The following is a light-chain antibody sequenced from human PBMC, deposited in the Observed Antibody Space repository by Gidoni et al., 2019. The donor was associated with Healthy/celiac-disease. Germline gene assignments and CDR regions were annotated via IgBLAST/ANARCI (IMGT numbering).Light chain of an antibody. CDR2: EVS. CDR3: SSYAGSNNLV. CDR1: SSDVGGYDS. J-gene: IGLJ2*01. Sequence: QPALTQPPSASGSPGQSVTISCTGTSSDVGGYDSVSWYQQHPGKAPKLMIYEVSKRPSGVPDRFSGSQSGNTASLTVSGLQAEDEADYYCSSYAGSNNLVFGGGTKLTVL. V-gene: IGLV2-8*01.